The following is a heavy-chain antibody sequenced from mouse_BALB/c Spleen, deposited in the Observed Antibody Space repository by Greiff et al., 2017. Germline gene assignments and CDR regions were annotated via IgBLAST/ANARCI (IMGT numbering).Heavy chain of an antibody. Sequence: EVQLQQSGAELVKPGASVKLSCTASGFNIKDTYMHWVKQRPEQGLEWIGRIDPANGNTKYDPKFQGKATITADTSSNTAYLQLSSLTSEDTAVYYCAPQLGHSAMDYWGQGASVTVSS. CDR1: GFNIKDTY. CDR2: IDPANGNT. CDR3: APQLGHSAMDY. D-gene: IGHD4-1*02. V-gene: IGHV14-3*02. J-gene: IGHJ4*01.